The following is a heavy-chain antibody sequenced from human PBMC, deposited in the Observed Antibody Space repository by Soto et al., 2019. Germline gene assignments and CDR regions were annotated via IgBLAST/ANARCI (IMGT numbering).Heavy chain of an antibody. CDR1: GFTFSNYA. V-gene: IGHV3-23*01. CDR3: AKAYFVWSSEQPYYFDY. CDR2: ISGSGGRS. J-gene: IGHJ4*02. D-gene: IGHD3-16*01. Sequence: EVQLLDSGGGLVQPGGSLRLSCAASGFTFSNYAMTWVRQGPGKGLEWVSGISGSGGRSDYADSVKGRFTISRDNSKSTLYLKMNGLRAEDTAVYYCAKAYFVWSSEQPYYFDYWGQGTLVTVSS.